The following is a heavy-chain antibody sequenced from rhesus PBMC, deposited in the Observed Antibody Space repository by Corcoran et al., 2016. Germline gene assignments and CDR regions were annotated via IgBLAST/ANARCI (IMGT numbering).Heavy chain of an antibody. CDR1: SYSISSGYG. CDR3: ASLYYNIWTGYATFDY. V-gene: IGHV4-127*01. Sequence: QVQLQESGPGLVKPSETLSLTCAVASYSISSGYGWSWMRQPPGEGLEWIGHIGVSSGSTNNNPSLKSRVTISNDTSRNQFSLKLSSVTAADTAVYYCASLYYNIWTGYATFDYWGQGVLVTVSS. D-gene: IGHD3-3*01. CDR2: IGVSSGST. J-gene: IGHJ4*01.